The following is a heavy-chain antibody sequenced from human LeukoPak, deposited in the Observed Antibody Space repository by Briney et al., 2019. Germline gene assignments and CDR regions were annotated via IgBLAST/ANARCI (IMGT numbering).Heavy chain of an antibody. Sequence: SETLSLTCTVSGGSISPYYWSWLRQPAGKGLEWIGRISSSGSTNYNPSLKSRVTISVDTSKNQFSLKLSSVTAADTAVYFYARGPYSYDSSGAFDIWGQGTMVTVSS. V-gene: IGHV4-4*07. CDR1: GGSISPYY. CDR2: ISSSGST. D-gene: IGHD3-22*01. J-gene: IGHJ3*02. CDR3: ARGPYSYDSSGAFDI.